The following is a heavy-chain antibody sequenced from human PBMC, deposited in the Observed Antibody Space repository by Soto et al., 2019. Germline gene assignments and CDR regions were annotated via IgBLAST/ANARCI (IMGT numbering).Heavy chain of an antibody. J-gene: IGHJ4*02. CDR2: ISAYNGNT. CDR3: ARAQDIVVVPAAILLDY. V-gene: IGHV1-18*04. Sequence: ASVKVSCKASGYTFTSYGISWVRQAPGQGLEWMGWISAYNGNTNYAQKLQGRVTMTTDTSTSTAYVELRSLRSDDTAVYYCARAQDIVVVPAAILLDYWGQGTLVTVSS. CDR1: GYTFTSYG. D-gene: IGHD2-2*02.